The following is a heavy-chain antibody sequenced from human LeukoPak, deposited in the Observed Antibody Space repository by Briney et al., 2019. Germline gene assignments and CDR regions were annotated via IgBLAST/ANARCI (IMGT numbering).Heavy chain of an antibody. J-gene: IGHJ4*02. CDR2: INHSGST. CDR3: ARHGPLDCSRTQCSYDY. D-gene: IGHD2-2*01. Sequence: SETLSLTCAVYGGSFSGYYWSWIRQPPGKGLEWIGEINHSGSTSYNPSLKSRVTISADTSENQFSLKLSSVTAADTAVYFCARHGPLDCSRTQCSYDYWGQGALVTVSS. CDR1: GGSFSGYY. V-gene: IGHV4-34*01.